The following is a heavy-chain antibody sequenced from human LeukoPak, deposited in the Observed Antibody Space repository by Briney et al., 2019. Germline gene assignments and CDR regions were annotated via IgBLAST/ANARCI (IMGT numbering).Heavy chain of an antibody. V-gene: IGHV3-7*01. J-gene: IGHJ4*02. Sequence: GGSLRLSCAASGFTFSVFWMSWVRQAPGKGLEWVANIKQDGSEQYYVDSVKGRFTISRDNARNSLYLQMNSLRAEDTAVYYCARVYYYDTSGYYPDLFDFWGQGTLVTVSS. CDR1: GFTFSVFW. CDR2: IKQDGSEQ. D-gene: IGHD3-22*01. CDR3: ARVYYYDTSGYYPDLFDF.